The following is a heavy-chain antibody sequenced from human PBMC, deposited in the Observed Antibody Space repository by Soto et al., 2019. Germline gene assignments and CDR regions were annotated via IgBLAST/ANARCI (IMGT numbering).Heavy chain of an antibody. CDR1: GGTFSSYA. CDR2: IIPIFGTA. Sequence: QVQLVQSGAEVKKPGSSVKVSCKASGGTFSSYAISWVRQAPGQGLEWMGGIIPIFGTANYAQKFLGRVTITADESTSIAYMELGSMRSEDTAVYYCTASYYYDSSGYYSHYWGQGALVIVSS. CDR3: TASYYYDSSGYYSHY. J-gene: IGHJ4*02. D-gene: IGHD3-22*01. V-gene: IGHV1-69*01.